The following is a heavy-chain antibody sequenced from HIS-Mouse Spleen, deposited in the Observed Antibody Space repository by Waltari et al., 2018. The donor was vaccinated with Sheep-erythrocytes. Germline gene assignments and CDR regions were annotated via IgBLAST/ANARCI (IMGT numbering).Heavy chain of an antibody. CDR2: ISSSSSYI. J-gene: IGHJ3*02. CDR3: ARDTGTDAFDI. D-gene: IGHD1-1*01. Sequence: EVQLVESGGGLVKPGGSLRLSCAASGFTFSTYSLNWVRQAPGKGLEWVSSISSSSSYIYYADSVKGRFTISRDNAKNSLYLQMNSLRAEDTAVYYCARDTGTDAFDIWGQGTMVTVSS. CDR1: GFTFSTYS. V-gene: IGHV3-21*01.